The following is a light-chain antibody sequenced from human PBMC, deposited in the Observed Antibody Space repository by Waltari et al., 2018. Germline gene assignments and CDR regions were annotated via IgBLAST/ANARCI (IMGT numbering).Light chain of an antibody. CDR2: DVN. J-gene: IGLJ3*02. Sequence: QSALTQPASVSGSPGQSITISCPGTSSDVAGYNYVSWCQQHPGKAPKLVIYDVNNRPSGVSNRFSGSKSGNTASLTISGLQTEDEADYYCSSYTTSGTWVFGGGTKLAVL. CDR3: SSYTTSGTWV. V-gene: IGLV2-14*03. CDR1: SSDVAGYNY.